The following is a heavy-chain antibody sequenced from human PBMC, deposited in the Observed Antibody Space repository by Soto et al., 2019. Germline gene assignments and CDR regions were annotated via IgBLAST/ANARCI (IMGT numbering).Heavy chain of an antibody. J-gene: IGHJ5*02. V-gene: IGHV1-18*01. CDR2: ISAYNGNT. CDR1: GYTFTSYG. Sequence: ASVKVSCKASGYTFTSYGIGWVRQAPGQGLEWMGWISAYNGNTNYAQKLQGRVTMTTDTSTSTAYMELRSLRSDDTAVYYCARAVYFWSGYSHPGRFDPWGQGTLVTVS. D-gene: IGHD3-3*01. CDR3: ARAVYFWSGYSHPGRFDP.